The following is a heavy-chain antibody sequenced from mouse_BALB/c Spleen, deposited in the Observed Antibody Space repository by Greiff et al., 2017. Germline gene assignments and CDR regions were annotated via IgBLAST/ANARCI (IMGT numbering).Heavy chain of an antibody. Sequence: VQLKESGPGLVKPSQSLSLTCSVTGYSITSCYYWYWIRQFPGNKLEWMGYISYDGSNNYNPSLKNRISITRDTSKNQFFLKLNSVTTEDTATYYCAREYFRAMDYWGQGTSVTVSS. CDR3: AREYFRAMDY. CDR1: GYSITSCYY. J-gene: IGHJ4*01. CDR2: ISYDGSN. V-gene: IGHV3-6*02.